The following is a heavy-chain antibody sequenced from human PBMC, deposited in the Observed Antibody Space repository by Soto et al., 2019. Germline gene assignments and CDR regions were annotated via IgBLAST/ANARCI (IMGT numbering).Heavy chain of an antibody. Sequence: GTSVKLSCKACGGSFKSYTINWVRLAPGQGLEWMGAIIPVYGRSTYAQMFQGRVTFTADKSTNTIYMELSSLRSDDTAVYFCTRSGGYSYNLAFDHWGQGTLVTVSS. V-gene: IGHV1-69*06. CDR2: IIPVYGRS. CDR3: TRSGGYSYNLAFDH. CDR1: GGSFKSYT. J-gene: IGHJ5*02. D-gene: IGHD5-18*01.